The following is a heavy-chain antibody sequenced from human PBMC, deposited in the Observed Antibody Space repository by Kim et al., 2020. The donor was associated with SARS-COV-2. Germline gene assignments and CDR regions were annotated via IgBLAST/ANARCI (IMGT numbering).Heavy chain of an antibody. V-gene: IGHV4-39*01. CDR1: GGSISSSSYY. D-gene: IGHD3-3*01. CDR2: IYYSGST. J-gene: IGHJ4*02. CDR3: ASYDFWSGYPLDY. Sequence: SETLSLTCTVSGGSISSSSYYWGWIRQPPGKGLEWIGSIYYSGSTYYNPSLKSRVTISVDTSKNQFSLKLSSVTAADTAVYYCASYDFWSGYPLDYWGQGTLVTVSS.